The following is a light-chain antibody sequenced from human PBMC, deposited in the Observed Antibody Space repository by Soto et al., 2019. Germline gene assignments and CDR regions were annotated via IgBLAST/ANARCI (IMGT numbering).Light chain of an antibody. Sequence: EIVLTQSPGTLSLSPGERATLSCRASQSVSSSYLAWYQQKPGQAPRLLIYGASSRATGIPDRFSGSGSGTDFTLTNSRLEPEDFAVYYCQHYGSSPWTFGQGTKVEIK. CDR2: GAS. J-gene: IGKJ1*01. CDR3: QHYGSSPWT. V-gene: IGKV3-20*01. CDR1: QSVSSSY.